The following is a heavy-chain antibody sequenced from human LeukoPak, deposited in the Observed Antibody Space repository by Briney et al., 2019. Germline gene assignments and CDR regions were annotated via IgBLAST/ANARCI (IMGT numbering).Heavy chain of an antibody. V-gene: IGHV1-46*01. Sequence: ASVKVSCKASGYTFTGHYMHWVRQAPGQGLEWMGMINPSGGRTTYAKKFQGRVTMTRDTSTNTVYTELSSLRSDDTAVYYCARDYYGGHNLYNFDFWGQGTRVIVSS. CDR3: ARDYYGGHNLYNFDF. J-gene: IGHJ4*02. CDR1: GYTFTGHY. D-gene: IGHD3-10*01. CDR2: INPSGGRT.